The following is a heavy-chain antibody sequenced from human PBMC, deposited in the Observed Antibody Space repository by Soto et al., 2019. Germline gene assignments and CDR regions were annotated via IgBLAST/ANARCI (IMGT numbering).Heavy chain of an antibody. CDR3: AKERSVVATTPDFDY. CDR1: GFTFSSFG. CDR2: ASYDGSYK. Sequence: QVQLVESGGGVVQPGRSLRLSCAASGFTFSSFGMHWVRQAPGKGLEWGAVASYDGSYKYYADSVKGRFTISRDNSKNTLYLQMNSLRAEDTAVYYCAKERSVVATTPDFDYWGQGTLVTVSS. J-gene: IGHJ4*02. D-gene: IGHD5-12*01. V-gene: IGHV3-30*18.